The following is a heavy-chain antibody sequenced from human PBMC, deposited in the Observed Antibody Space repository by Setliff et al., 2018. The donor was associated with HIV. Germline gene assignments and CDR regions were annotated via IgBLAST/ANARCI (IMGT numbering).Heavy chain of an antibody. CDR3: ARGSIGLGSYRNAYYFDF. Sequence: PSETLSLTCTVSGASISSGTFFWTWVRQPAGQGLEWIAYIYSSGTTNYNPSLRSRVTISVDTSKNQFSLKLNSVTATDTAVYFCARGSIGLGSYRNAYYFDFWGQGGLVTVSS. J-gene: IGHJ4*02. D-gene: IGHD1-26*01. CDR2: IYSSGTT. CDR1: GASISSGTFF. V-gene: IGHV4-61*10.